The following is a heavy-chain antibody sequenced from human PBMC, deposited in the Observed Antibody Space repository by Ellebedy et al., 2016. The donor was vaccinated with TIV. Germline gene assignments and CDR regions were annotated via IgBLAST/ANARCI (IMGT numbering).Heavy chain of an antibody. CDR1: GFTFSSYA. CDR2: ISGSGGST. V-gene: IGHV3-23*01. CDR3: ARDFAVGADTDAFDI. J-gene: IGHJ3*02. D-gene: IGHD1-26*01. Sequence: PGGSLRLSCAASGFTFSSYAMSWVRQAPGKGLEWVSAISGSGGSTYYAVSVKGRFTISRDNSKNTLYLQMNSLRAEDTAVYYCARDFAVGADTDAFDIWGQGTMVTVSS.